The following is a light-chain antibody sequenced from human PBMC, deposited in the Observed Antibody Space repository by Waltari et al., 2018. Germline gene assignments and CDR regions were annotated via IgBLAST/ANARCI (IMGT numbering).Light chain of an antibody. CDR2: KET. Sequence: SYELTQPPSVSVSPGQTARITRSGDALPKQYAYWYQQKPGQAPVLVIYKETERRSGIPERFSGSSSGTKVTLTISGVQAEDEADYHCQSADSSDTHVVFGGGTKLTVL. J-gene: IGLJ2*01. CDR1: ALPKQY. CDR3: QSADSSDTHVV. V-gene: IGLV3-25*03.